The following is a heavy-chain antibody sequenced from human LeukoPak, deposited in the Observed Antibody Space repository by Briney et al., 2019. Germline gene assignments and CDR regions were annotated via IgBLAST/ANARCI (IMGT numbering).Heavy chain of an antibody. V-gene: IGHV3-30*03. CDR3: ARDPSEQLVPDAFDI. CDR2: ISYDGSNK. J-gene: IGHJ3*02. D-gene: IGHD6-13*01. CDR1: GFIFSSYG. Sequence: GGSLRLSCAASGFIFSSYGMHWVRQAPGKGLEWVAVISYDGSNKYYADFVKGRFTISRDNSKNTLYLQMNSLRAEDTAVYYCARDPSEQLVPDAFDIWGQGTMVTVSS.